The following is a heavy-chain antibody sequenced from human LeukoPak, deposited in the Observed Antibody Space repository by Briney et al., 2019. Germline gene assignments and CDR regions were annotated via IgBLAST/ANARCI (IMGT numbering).Heavy chain of an antibody. CDR3: AKDPHIVVVTALVDY. V-gene: IGHV3-23*01. D-gene: IGHD2-21*02. CDR2: ISGSGGST. J-gene: IGHJ4*02. CDR1: GFTFSSYA. Sequence: PGASLRLSCAASGFTFSSYAMSWVRQAPGKGLEWVSAISGSGGSTYYADSVKGRFTISRDNSKNTLYLQMNSLRAGDTAVYYCAKDPHIVVVTALVDYWGQGTLVTVSS.